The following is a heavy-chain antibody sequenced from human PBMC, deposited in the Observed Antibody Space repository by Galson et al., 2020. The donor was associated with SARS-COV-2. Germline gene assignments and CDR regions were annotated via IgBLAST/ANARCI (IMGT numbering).Heavy chain of an antibody. CDR2: ISTSSSYT. CDR3: ARDEGIRGLNYGRLYYGMDV. V-gene: IGHV3-21*01. CDR1: GFPFSTYS. Sequence: NSGGSLRLSCAASGFPFSTYSMNWVRLAPGKGLEWVSSISTSSSYTYYADSVKGRFSISRDNPRNSLYLQMNSLRAEDTAVYYCARDEGIRGLNYGRLYYGMDVWGQGTTVTVSS. D-gene: IGHD5-18*01. J-gene: IGHJ6*02.